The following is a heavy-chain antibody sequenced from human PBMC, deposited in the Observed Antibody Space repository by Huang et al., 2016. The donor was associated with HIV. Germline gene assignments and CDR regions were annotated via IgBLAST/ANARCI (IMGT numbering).Heavy chain of an antibody. CDR1: GFTFSSYG. D-gene: IGHD6-19*01. CDR3: ALKGDSSGWEYFRH. CDR2: IGYEGSNK. Sequence: QVQLVESGGGVVQPGRSLRLSCAASGFTFSSYGMHWVRQAPGKGLGWVAVIGYEGSNKYYADSVKVRFTISRDNSKNTLYMQMNSLKTEDTAVYYCALKGDSSGWEYFRHWGQGTLVTVSS. J-gene: IGHJ1*01. V-gene: IGHV3-33*08.